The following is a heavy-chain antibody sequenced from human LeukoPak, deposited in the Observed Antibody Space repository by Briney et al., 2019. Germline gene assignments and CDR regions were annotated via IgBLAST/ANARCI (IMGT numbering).Heavy chain of an antibody. V-gene: IGHV3-7*03. CDR1: GFTFSGFW. CDR3: ARSSYSSSSSV. CDR2: INSDGSEG. D-gene: IGHD6-6*01. J-gene: IGHJ3*01. Sequence: GGSLRLSCAVSGFTFSGFWMSWSRQAPGKGLEWVASINSDGSEGYYANVVKGRFTISRDNAKNSLYLQINSLRAEDTAVYYCARSSYSSSSSVWGQGTMVTVSS.